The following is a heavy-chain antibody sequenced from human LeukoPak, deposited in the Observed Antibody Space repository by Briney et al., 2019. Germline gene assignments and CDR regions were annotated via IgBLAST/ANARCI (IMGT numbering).Heavy chain of an antibody. CDR1: GFTFDEYG. D-gene: IGHD6-19*01. V-gene: IGHV3-20*04. Sequence: GGSLRLSCAASGFTFDEYGMSWVRQAPGKGLEWVSGINWNGGSTGYVDSVKGRFTISRDNAKNSLYLQMHSLRAEDTALYYCARTVRSSGWYGDYWGQGTLVTVSS. CDR3: ARTVRSSGWYGDY. J-gene: IGHJ4*02. CDR2: INWNGGST.